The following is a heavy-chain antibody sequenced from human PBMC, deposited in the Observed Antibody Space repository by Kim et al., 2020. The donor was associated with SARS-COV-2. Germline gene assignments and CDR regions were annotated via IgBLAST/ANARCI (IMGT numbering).Heavy chain of an antibody. D-gene: IGHD1-7*01. V-gene: IGHV3-48*02. J-gene: IGHJ4*02. CDR3: ARGTVLRGTTSHFDY. Sequence: GGSLRLSCAASGFTFSNFNMNWVRQTPGKGLEWVSFINSASNKIYYADSVKGRFTISRDNAQDSLYLQMNSLRDEDTAVYYCARGTVLRGTTSHFDYWGRGTLVTVSS. CDR1: GFTFSNFN. CDR2: INSASNKI.